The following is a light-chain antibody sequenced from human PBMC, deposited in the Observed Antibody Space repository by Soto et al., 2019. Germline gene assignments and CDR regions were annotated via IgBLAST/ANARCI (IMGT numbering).Light chain of an antibody. CDR1: QSVSSNY. Sequence: DSVLTQSAGTLSLSPGVRATLSCRASQSVSSNYLAWYQQKPGQDPRPLIYGASRRANGMTDRFSGSRSVTDSTITISRLAPEDFAVYYCHLYKSSHFTVGRGTKVDIK. CDR2: GAS. CDR3: HLYKSSHFT. V-gene: IGKV3-20*01. J-gene: IGKJ3*01.